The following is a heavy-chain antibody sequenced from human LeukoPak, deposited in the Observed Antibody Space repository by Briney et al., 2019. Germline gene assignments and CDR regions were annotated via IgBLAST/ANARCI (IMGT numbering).Heavy chain of an antibody. D-gene: IGHD1/OR15-1a*01. V-gene: IGHV1-2*02. CDR1: GYIFTGYY. Sequence: VKVSCKASGYIFTGYYMHWVRQAPGQGLEWMGWINPNSGGTNYAQKFQGRVTMTRDTSISTAYMELSRLRSDDTAVYYCARAGNTDVYADYWGQGTLVTVSS. CDR3: ARAGNTDVYADY. CDR2: INPNSGGT. J-gene: IGHJ4*02.